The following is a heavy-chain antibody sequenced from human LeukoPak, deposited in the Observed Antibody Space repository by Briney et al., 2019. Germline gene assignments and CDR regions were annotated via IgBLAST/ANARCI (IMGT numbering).Heavy chain of an antibody. V-gene: IGHV3-21*01. Sequence: GGSLRLSCAASGFTFSSYSMNWVRQAPGKGLEWVSSISSSSSYIYYADSVKGRFTISRDNSKNTLYLNMNSLRAEDTGVYYCAKEGTTVTTVAFDIWGQGTMVTVSA. D-gene: IGHD4-11*01. J-gene: IGHJ3*02. CDR1: GFTFSSYS. CDR3: AKEGTTVTTVAFDI. CDR2: ISSSSSYI.